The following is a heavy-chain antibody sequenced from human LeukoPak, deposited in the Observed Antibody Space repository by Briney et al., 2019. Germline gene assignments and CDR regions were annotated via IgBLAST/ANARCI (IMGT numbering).Heavy chain of an antibody. D-gene: IGHD1-26*01. CDR1: EFTFSDYW. J-gene: IGHJ4*02. Sequence: GGSLRLSCAASEFTFSDYWMTWVRQAPGKGLEWVASVNQDGNNKNYVESVKGRFTISRDNAKNSLYLQMNSLRAEDTAVYYCARILGGDEGADYWGQGTLVTVSS. CDR2: VNQDGNNK. CDR3: ARILGGDEGADY. V-gene: IGHV3-7*01.